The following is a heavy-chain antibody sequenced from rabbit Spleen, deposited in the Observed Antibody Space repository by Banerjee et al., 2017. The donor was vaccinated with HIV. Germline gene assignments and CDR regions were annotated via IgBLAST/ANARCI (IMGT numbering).Heavy chain of an antibody. Sequence: QEQLEESGGDLVKPGASLTLTCTASGFSFSSSYWVCWVRQAPGKGLKWIGCIYAGSSGDTYYASWAKGRFTFSKTSSTTVTLQMTSLTAADTATYFCARGGGLWGPGTLVTVS. CDR2: IYAGSSGDT. CDR3: ARGGGL. J-gene: IGHJ4*01. CDR1: GFSFSSSYW. V-gene: IGHV1S45*01.